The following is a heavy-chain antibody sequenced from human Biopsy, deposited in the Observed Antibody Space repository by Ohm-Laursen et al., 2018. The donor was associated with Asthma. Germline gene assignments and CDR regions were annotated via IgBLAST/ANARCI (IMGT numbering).Heavy chain of an antibody. J-gene: IGHJ6*02. CDR1: GYTFNSAG. V-gene: IGHV1-18*01. CDR3: ARAVDYSHYYGIDV. CDR2: ISVYNGNT. D-gene: IGHD3-10*01. Sequence: ASVKVSCKTSGYTFNSAGITWVRQAPGQGLEWMGWISVYNGNTKVAQKLQDRVTMITDTSTSTAYMELRSLRSDDTGVYFCARAVDYSHYYGIDVWGQGTTVTVS.